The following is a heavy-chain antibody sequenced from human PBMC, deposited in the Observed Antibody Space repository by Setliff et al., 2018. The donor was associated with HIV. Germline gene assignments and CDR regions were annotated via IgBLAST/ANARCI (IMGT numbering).Heavy chain of an antibody. CDR1: GFTFSDYY. CDR2: ISSSGSTI. Sequence: GGSLRLSCAASGFTFSDYYMSWIRQAPGKGLEWVSYISSSGSTIYYADSVKGRSTISRDNAKNSLYLQMNSLRAEDTAVYYCARDRGLRGMRLSSKELGFYCMDVWGKGTTVTVSS. D-gene: IGHD1-26*01. J-gene: IGHJ6*03. CDR3: ARDRGLRGMRLSSKELGFYCMDV. V-gene: IGHV3-11*01.